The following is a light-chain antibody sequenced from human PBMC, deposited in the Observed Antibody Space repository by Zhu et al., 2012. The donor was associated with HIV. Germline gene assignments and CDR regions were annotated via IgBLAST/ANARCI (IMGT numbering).Light chain of an antibody. CDR3: HQYGSSPRT. CDR1: QSISSNY. Sequence: DIVLTQSPDTLSLSPGETATLSCRASQSISSNYLAWFQKKPGQRPRLLIYDASSRAPGIPDNFSGSGSGTDFTLNITGLDPDDFAMYYCHQYGSSPRTFG. J-gene: IGKJ1*01. V-gene: IGKV3-20*01. CDR2: DAS.